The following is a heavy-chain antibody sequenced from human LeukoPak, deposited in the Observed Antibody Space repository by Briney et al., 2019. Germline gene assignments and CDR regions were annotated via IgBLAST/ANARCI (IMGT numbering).Heavy chain of an antibody. D-gene: IGHD2-2*01. CDR2: ISAYNGNT. J-gene: IGHJ1*01. CDR3: ARDRCSSTSCLLQH. V-gene: IGHV1-18*01. Sequence: GASVKVSCKASGYTFSSNSINWVRQAPGQGLEWMGWISAYNGNTNYAQKLQGRVTMTTDTSTSTAYMELRSLRSDDTAVYYCARDRCSSTSCLLQHWGQGTLVTVSS. CDR1: GYTFSSNS.